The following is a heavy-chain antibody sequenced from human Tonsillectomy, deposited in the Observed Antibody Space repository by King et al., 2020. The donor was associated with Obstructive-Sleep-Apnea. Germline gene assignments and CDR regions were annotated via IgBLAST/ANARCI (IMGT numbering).Heavy chain of an antibody. V-gene: IGHV4-59*08. Sequence: MQLQESGPGLVMPSETLSLTCTVSGASISTYYWSWIRQPPGKGLEWIGYVYYSGSTNYNPSLKSRVAISVDTSKSQFSLSLGSVTAADTAFYYCARGGYYYFDYWGQGTLATVSS. CDR2: VYYSGST. D-gene: IGHD2-21*02. CDR3: ARGGYYYFDY. J-gene: IGHJ4*02. CDR1: GASISTYY.